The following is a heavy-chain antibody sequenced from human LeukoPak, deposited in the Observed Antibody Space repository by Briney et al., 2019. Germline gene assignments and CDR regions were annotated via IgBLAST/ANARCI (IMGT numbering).Heavy chain of an antibody. CDR2: IYYSGST. J-gene: IGHJ3*01. CDR1: GGSISSSSYY. Sequence: SETLSLTCTVSGGSISSSSYYWGWIRQPPGKGLEWIGSIYYSGSTYYNPSLKSRVTISVDTSKNQFSLKLSSVTAADTAVYYCAREGGYRWGQGTMVTVSS. D-gene: IGHD1-1*01. V-gene: IGHV4-39*01. CDR3: AREGGYR.